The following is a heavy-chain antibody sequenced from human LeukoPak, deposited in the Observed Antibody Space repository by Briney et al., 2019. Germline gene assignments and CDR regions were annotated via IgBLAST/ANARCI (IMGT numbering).Heavy chain of an antibody. J-gene: IGHJ5*02. V-gene: IGHV3-23*01. CDR2: IGGSGVKR. Sequence: PGGSLRLSCAASGFTFASYGMSWVRQAPGKGLEWVSSIGGSGVKRYYADSVKGRFTISRDNSKNTLYLQMNSLRAEGTAVYYCAEIIAVAGTGWFDPWGQGTLVTVSS. CDR3: AEIIAVAGTGWFDP. D-gene: IGHD6-19*01. CDR1: GFTFASYG.